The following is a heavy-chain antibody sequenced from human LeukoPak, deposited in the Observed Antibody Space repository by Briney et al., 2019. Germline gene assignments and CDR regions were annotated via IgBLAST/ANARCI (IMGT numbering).Heavy chain of an antibody. J-gene: IGHJ4*02. CDR1: GFTFSTYW. V-gene: IGHV3-7*03. CDR2: LNQDGSEK. CDR3: ARAVTSTEGY. Sequence: GGSLRLSCAASGFTFSTYWMTWVRQAPGQGLEWVASLNQDGSEKYYVDSLKGRFTISRDNAQKSLYLEMKSLSAKDTAVYYCARAVTSTEGYWGQGTLVTVSS.